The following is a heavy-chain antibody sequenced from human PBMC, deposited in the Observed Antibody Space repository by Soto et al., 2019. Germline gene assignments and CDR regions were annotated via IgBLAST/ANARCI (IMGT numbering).Heavy chain of an antibody. Sequence: EVQLVESGGGLIQPGGFLRLSCAASGFTVSSNYMSWVRQAPGKGLEWVSVIYSGGSTYYADSVKGRFTISRDNSKNTVHLQMNSLRAEDTAVYYCAREWELPNYYGMDVWGQGTTVTVSS. D-gene: IGHD1-26*01. CDR3: AREWELPNYYGMDV. CDR2: IYSGGST. CDR1: GFTVSSNY. V-gene: IGHV3-53*01. J-gene: IGHJ6*02.